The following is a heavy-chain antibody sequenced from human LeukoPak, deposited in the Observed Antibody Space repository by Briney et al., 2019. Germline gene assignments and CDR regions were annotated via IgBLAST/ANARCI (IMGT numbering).Heavy chain of an antibody. CDR2: IIPIFGTA. D-gene: IGHD6-19*01. J-gene: IGHJ5*02. CDR1: GGTFSSYA. CDR3: ARGHRGWYQFDP. Sequence: SVKVSCKASGGTFSSYAISWVRQAPGQGLEWMGGIIPIFGTANYAQKFQGRVTITADKSTSTAYMELSSLRSEDTAVYYCARGHRGWYQFDPWGQGTLVTVSS. V-gene: IGHV1-69*06.